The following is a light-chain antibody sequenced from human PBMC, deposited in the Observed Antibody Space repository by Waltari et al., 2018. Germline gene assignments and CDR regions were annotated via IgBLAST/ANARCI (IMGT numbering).Light chain of an antibody. J-gene: IGKJ3*01. CDR2: DAS. CDR1: QGFPSG. Sequence: AIQLTQSPSSLSASVGDRVTIPCRESQGFPSGLAGNQQKPGKAPKLLIFDASTLATGVPSRFSGSGSGTAFTLTISSLQPEDFGTYYCQQFSSYRTGFTFGPGTTVDMK. V-gene: IGKV1-13*02. CDR3: QQFSSYRTGFT.